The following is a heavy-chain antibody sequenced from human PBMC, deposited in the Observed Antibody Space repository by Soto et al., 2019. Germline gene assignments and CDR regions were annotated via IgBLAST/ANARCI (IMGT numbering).Heavy chain of an antibody. D-gene: IGHD3-22*01. J-gene: IGHJ4*02. Sequence: QVQLVQSGAEVKKPGSSVKVSCKASGRTFNNYAISWVRQAPGIGFEWLGVIIPIGGTPEHAQKFQGRVTISADESTNTAYMELSSRRSEDTAVYYCATNYYDGSGHYFIFEHWGQGTLVTVSS. CDR1: GRTFNNYA. CDR2: IIPIGGTP. V-gene: IGHV1-69*01. CDR3: ATNYYDGSGHYFIFEH.